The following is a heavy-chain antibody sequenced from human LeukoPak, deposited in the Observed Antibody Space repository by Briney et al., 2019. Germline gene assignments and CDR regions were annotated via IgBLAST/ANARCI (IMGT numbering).Heavy chain of an antibody. J-gene: IGHJ5*01. D-gene: IGHD4-23*01. CDR2: IYTNGSS. V-gene: IGHV4-4*07. CDR1: GVSIGSYN. CDR3: ARDRSGGNYWLDS. Sequence: SETLSLTCSVSGVSIGSYNWSWIRQPAGMGLELIGRIYTNGSSNYNPSLKSRVTMSVNTSKNQFSLKLSSVTAADTAVHYCARDRSGGNYWLDSWGQGTLVTVSS.